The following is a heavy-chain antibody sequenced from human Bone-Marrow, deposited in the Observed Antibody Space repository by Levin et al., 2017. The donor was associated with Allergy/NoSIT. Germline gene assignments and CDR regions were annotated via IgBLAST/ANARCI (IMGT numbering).Heavy chain of an antibody. D-gene: IGHD1-14*01. CDR2: IYSNGDI. CDR3: ARNRPETANGY. CDR1: GVTVSNNY. V-gene: IGHV3-66*01. Sequence: GESLKISCAASGVTVSNNYMTWVRQPPGKGLELVSLIYSNGDIHYADSVKGRFIISRDSSKNTVCLQMNSVRTEDTAVYYCARNRPETANGYWGQGTLVTVSS. J-gene: IGHJ4*02.